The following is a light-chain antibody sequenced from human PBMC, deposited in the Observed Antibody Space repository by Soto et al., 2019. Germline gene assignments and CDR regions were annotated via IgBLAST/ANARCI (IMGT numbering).Light chain of an antibody. CDR1: ESGSSN. CDR3: QQYYNWPRT. Sequence: EIVMTQSPATLSLSPGERATLSCRASESGSSNLAGYQQNPGQAPSLLIFSASTRAPGVPARFSGSGSGTEFTLTISSLQSEDCAVYYCQQYYNWPRTFGQGTRVEIK. J-gene: IGKJ1*01. V-gene: IGKV3-15*01. CDR2: SAS.